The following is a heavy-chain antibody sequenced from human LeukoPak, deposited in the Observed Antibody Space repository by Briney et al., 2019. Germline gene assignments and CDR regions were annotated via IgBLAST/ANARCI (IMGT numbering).Heavy chain of an antibody. Sequence: GGSLRLSCETSIFVFSEYYMHWVRLAPGKGLEWLAVITNDGSRQYYADSVKGRFTVSRDNSKNTLYLQMNSLRPEDTAVYYCAKVREYNYGSLFDYWGQGTLVTVSS. CDR1: IFVFSEYY. D-gene: IGHD5-18*01. V-gene: IGHV3-30*18. CDR2: ITNDGSRQ. CDR3: AKVREYNYGSLFDY. J-gene: IGHJ4*02.